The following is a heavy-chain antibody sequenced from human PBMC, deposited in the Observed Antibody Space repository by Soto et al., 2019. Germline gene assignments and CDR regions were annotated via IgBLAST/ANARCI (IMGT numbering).Heavy chain of an antibody. CDR3: ARGSYWFDP. Sequence: SETLSLTCTVSGGSVSSGSYYWSWIRQPPGKGLEWIGYIYYSGSTNYNPSLKSRVTISVDTSKNQFSLKLSSVTAADTAVYYCARGSYWFDPWGQGTLVTVSS. CDR1: GGSVSSGSYY. D-gene: IGHD3-10*01. V-gene: IGHV4-61*01. J-gene: IGHJ5*02. CDR2: IYYSGST.